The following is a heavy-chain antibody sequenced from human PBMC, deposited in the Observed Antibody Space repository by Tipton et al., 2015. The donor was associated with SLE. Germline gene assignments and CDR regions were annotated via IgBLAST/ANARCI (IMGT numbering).Heavy chain of an antibody. J-gene: IGHJ5*02. CDR1: GGSISSGSYY. CDR2: IYTCGST. D-gene: IGHD3-3*01. CDR3: ARGDYDFWSGPWYWFDP. V-gene: IGHV4-61*02. Sequence: TLSLTCTVSGGSISSGSYYWSWIRQPAGKGLEWIGRIYTCGSTNYNPSLKSRVAISVDTSKNQFSLKLSSVTAADTAVYYCARGDYDFWSGPWYWFDPWGQGTLVTVSS.